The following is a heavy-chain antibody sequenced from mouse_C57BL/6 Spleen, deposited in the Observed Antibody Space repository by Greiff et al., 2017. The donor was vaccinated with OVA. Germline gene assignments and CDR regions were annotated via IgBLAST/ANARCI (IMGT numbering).Heavy chain of an antibody. Sequence: QVQLKQSGAELVRPGTSVKMSCKASGYTFTNYWIGWAKQRPGHGLEWIGDIYPGGGYTNYNEKFKGKATLTADKSSSTAYMQFSSLTSEDSAIYYCARSITGSYFAYWGQGTTLTVSS. D-gene: IGHD4-1*01. CDR2: IYPGGGYT. J-gene: IGHJ2*01. CDR3: ARSITGSYFAY. CDR1: GYTFTNYW. V-gene: IGHV1-63*01.